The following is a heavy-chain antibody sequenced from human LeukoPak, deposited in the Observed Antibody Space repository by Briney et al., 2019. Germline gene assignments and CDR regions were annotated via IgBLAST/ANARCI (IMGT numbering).Heavy chain of an antibody. CDR1: GFTFSSHG. V-gene: IGHV3-30*18. Sequence: GGSLRLSCAASGFTFSSHGMHWVRQAPGKGLEWVAVISYDGSNKYYADSVKGRFTISGDNSKNTLYLQMNSLSAEDTAVYYCAKEYEVVPAAMLAPIDYWGQGTLVTVSS. D-gene: IGHD2-2*01. CDR3: AKEYEVVPAAMLAPIDY. CDR2: ISYDGSNK. J-gene: IGHJ4*02.